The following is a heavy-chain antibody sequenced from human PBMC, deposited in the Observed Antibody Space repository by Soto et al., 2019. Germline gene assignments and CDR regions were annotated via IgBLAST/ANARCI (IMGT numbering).Heavy chain of an antibody. CDR1: GYTFTSYA. Sequence: ASVKVSCKASGYTFTSYAMHWVRQAPGQRLEWMGWINAGNGNTKYSQKLQGRVTITRDTSASTAYMELSSLRSEDTAVYYCGSGWDYYYMDVWGKGTTVTVSS. D-gene: IGHD6-19*01. V-gene: IGHV1-3*01. CDR2: INAGNGNT. CDR3: GSGWDYYYMDV. J-gene: IGHJ6*03.